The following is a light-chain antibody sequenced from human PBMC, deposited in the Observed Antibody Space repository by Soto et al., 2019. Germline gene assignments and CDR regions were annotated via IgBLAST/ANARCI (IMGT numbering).Light chain of an antibody. CDR3: AAWDGSLNGWV. CDR1: SSNIGSNT. CDR2: WHD. J-gene: IGLJ3*02. V-gene: IGLV1-44*01. Sequence: QSVLTQPPSASGTPGQRVTISCSGSSSNIGSNTVNWYQHLPGTAPKLLIYWHDQRPSGVPDRFSGSKSGTSASLAISGLQSEDEADYHCAAWDGSLNGWVFGGGTKVTVL.